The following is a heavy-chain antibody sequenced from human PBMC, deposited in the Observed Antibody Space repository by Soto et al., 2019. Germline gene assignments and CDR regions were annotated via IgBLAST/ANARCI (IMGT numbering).Heavy chain of an antibody. V-gene: IGHV1-18*01. CDR3: ARLWGLSDYGMNWFDF. CDR1: GYTFPSHG. J-gene: IGHJ5*01. CDR2: ISAYNGNT. D-gene: IGHD4-17*01. Sequence: ASVKVSCKASGYTFPSHGISWVRQAPGQGLEWMGWISAYNGNTNYAQKLQGRVTMTTDTSTSTAYMELRSLRSDDTAVYYCARLWGLSDYGMNWFDFWGRGTLLNVSS.